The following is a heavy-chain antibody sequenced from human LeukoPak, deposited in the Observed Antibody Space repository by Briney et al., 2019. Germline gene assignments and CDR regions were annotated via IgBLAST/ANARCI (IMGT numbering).Heavy chain of an antibody. CDR3: ARHESSIFYYGSGSYNYLDY. D-gene: IGHD3-10*01. CDR2: IYYSGST. V-gene: IGHV4-59*08. Sequence: SETLSLTCTVSGGSISSYYWSWIRQPPGKGLEWIGYIYYSGSTNYNPSLKSRVTISVDTSKNQFSLKLSSVTAADTAVYYCARHESSIFYYGSGSYNYLDYWGQGTLVTVSS. CDR1: GGSISSYY. J-gene: IGHJ4*02.